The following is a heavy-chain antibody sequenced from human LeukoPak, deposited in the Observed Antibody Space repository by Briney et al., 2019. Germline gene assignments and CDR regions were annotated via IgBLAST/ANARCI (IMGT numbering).Heavy chain of an antibody. CDR2: IYYSGST. Sequence: SETLSLTCSVSGGSISSSSYYWGWIRQPPGKGLEWIGNIYYSGSTYYIPSLKSRVTISVDTSKNQFSLKLTSVTAADTAVYYCARLGPNWLDPWGQGTLVTVSS. V-gene: IGHV4-39*01. J-gene: IGHJ5*02. CDR3: ARLGPNWLDP. CDR1: GGSISSSSYY. D-gene: IGHD3-10*01.